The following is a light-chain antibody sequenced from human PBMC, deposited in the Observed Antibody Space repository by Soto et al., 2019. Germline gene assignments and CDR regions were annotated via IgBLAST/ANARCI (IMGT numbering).Light chain of an antibody. V-gene: IGKV1-5*01. J-gene: IGKJ1*01. CDR3: LQDINYPWT. CDR1: QSISRW. Sequence: DIQMPQYTSTLSASVGDRVTITCRASQSISRWLAWFQQRPGKAPKLLIYGASGLQSGVPPRFSGSGSGTDFTLAISSLQPEDSATYYCLQDINYPWTFGQGTKVDIK. CDR2: GAS.